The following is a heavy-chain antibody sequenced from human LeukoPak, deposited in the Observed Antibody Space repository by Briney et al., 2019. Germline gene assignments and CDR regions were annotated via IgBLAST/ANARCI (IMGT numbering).Heavy chain of an antibody. CDR3: ARLIAVAGPNDAFDI. V-gene: IGHV3-21*01. J-gene: IGHJ3*02. Sequence: PGGSLRLSCAASGFTFSSYSMNWVRQAPGKGLEWVSSISSSSSYIYYADSVKGRFTISRDNAKNSLYLQMNSLRAEDTAVYYCARLIAVAGPNDAFDIWGQGTMVTVSS. CDR1: GFTFSSYS. D-gene: IGHD6-19*01. CDR2: ISSSSSYI.